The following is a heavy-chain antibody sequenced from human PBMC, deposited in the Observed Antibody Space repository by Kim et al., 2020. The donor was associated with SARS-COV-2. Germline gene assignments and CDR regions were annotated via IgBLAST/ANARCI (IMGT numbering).Heavy chain of an antibody. Sequence: GGSLRLSCAASGFTFSFYAMHWVRQAPGKGLEWVTIISYDGSNNYYADSVKGRFTISRDNSKNTLYLQMNSLRPEDTAVYYCARGYKPQTYSSGWYGYYYYGMDVWGQGTTVTVSS. D-gene: IGHD6-19*01. CDR2: ISYDGSNN. J-gene: IGHJ6*02. CDR1: GFTFSFYA. V-gene: IGHV3-30-3*01. CDR3: ARGYKPQTYSSGWYGYYYYGMDV.